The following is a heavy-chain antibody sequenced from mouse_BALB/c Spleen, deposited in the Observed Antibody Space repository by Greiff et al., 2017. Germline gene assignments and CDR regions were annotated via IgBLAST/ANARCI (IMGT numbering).Heavy chain of an antibody. Sequence: EVQRVESGGDLVKPGGSLKLSCAASGFTFSSYGMSWVRQTPDKRLEWVATISSGSSTIYYADTVKGRFTISRDNPKNTLFLQMTSLRSEDTAMYYCAELTFAYWGQGTLVTVSA. D-gene: IGHD1-1*01. J-gene: IGHJ3*01. CDR2: ISSGSSTI. CDR1: GFTFSSYG. CDR3: AELTFAY. V-gene: IGHV5-17*02.